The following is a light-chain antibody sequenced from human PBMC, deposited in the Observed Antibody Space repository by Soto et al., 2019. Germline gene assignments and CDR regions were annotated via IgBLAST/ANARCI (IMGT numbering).Light chain of an antibody. CDR2: DAS. CDR1: QSVSSY. Sequence: EIVLTQSPATLSLSPGERATLSCRASQSVSSYLAWYQQKPGQAPRLLIYDASNRATGIPVRFSGSGSGTEFTLTISSLEPEDFAFYYCQQRSNWPWTFGQGTKVEIK. J-gene: IGKJ1*01. CDR3: QQRSNWPWT. V-gene: IGKV3-11*01.